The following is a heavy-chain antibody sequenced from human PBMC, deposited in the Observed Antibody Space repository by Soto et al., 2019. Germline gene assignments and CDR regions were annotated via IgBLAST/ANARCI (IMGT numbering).Heavy chain of an antibody. CDR3: ARECDYSNHFDY. CDR1: HFSFSSSP. J-gene: IGHJ4*02. CDR2: ISYGGSSK. V-gene: IGHV3-30*04. D-gene: IGHD4-4*01. Sequence: QVQLVESGGDVVQPGRSLRLSCAASHFSFSSSPMNWVRQAPGTGLGWVAAISYGGSSKYYAESVVGRFTVARHNSKNTLFLQVNSLKVEDASVYSWARECDYSNHFDYWGQGALVTVSS.